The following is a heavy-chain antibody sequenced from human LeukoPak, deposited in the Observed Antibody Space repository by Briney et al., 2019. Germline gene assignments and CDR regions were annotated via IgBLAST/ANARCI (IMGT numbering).Heavy chain of an antibody. D-gene: IGHD5-18*01. CDR1: GCRFTSYW. V-gene: IGHV5-51*01. CDR3: ARQGYSYGYSGAFDI. Sequence: GGALKISFKGSGCRFTSYWIGWVRPMPGKGVGWMGIIYPGDSDTRYSPSFQGQVTISADKSISTAYLQWSSLKASDTAMYYCARQGYSYGYSGAFDIWGQGTMVTVSS. J-gene: IGHJ3*02. CDR2: IYPGDSDT.